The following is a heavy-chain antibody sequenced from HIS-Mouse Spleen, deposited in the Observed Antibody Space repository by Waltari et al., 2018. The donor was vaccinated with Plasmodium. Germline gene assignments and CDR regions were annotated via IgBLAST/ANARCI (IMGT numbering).Heavy chain of an antibody. D-gene: IGHD4-4*01. J-gene: IGHJ6*02. CDR3: ASLPRVEEVTTPVYYYYYGMDV. V-gene: IGHV4-39*01. CDR1: GGSISSSSYY. Sequence: DTLSLTCTVSGGSISSSSYYLGWIRQPPGKGLEWIGSIYYSGRTYSNPTINSRVTIALDTSKNHFSLKLSSVTAADTAVYYCASLPRVEEVTTPVYYYYYGMDVWGQGTTVTVSS. CDR2: IYYSGRT.